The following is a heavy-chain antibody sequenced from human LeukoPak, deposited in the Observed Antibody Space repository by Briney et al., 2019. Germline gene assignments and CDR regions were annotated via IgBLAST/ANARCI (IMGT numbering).Heavy chain of an antibody. CDR1: GFTFSIYA. Sequence: GGSLRLSCAASGFTFSIYAMSWVRQAPGKGLEWVSYISSSSSTIYYADSVKGRFTISRDSAKNSLYLQMNSLRAEDTAVYYCARDPTQWLRYGHFDYWGQGTLVAVSS. D-gene: IGHD5-12*01. CDR3: ARDPTQWLRYGHFDY. J-gene: IGHJ4*02. V-gene: IGHV3-48*04. CDR2: ISSSSSTI.